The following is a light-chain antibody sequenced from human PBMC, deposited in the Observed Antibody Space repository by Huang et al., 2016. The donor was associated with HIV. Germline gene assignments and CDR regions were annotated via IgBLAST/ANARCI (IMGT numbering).Light chain of an antibody. J-gene: IGKJ5*01. V-gene: IGKV3-11*01. Sequence: EIVLTQSPATLSLSPGERATLSCRASQSVSIYLAWYQQKPGQAPRLLIYDASNRATGIPARFIGSGSGTDFTLTISSLEPEDFAVYYCQQRSNWPRSFGQGTRLEIK. CDR1: QSVSIY. CDR3: QQRSNWPRS. CDR2: DAS.